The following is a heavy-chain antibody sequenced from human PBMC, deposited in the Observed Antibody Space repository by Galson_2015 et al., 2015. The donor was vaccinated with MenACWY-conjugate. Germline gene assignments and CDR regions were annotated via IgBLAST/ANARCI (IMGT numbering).Heavy chain of an antibody. CDR2: IWYDGSNK. V-gene: IGHV3-33*01. J-gene: IGHJ6*02. Sequence: SLRLSCAASGFTFSSYGMHWVRPAPGKGLEWVAVIWYDGSNKYYADSVKGRFTISRDNSKNTLYLQMNSLRAEDTAVYYCARDGTPLVYAFYYYYGMDVWGQGTTVTVSS. CDR1: GFTFSSYG. CDR3: ARDGTPLVYAFYYYYGMDV. D-gene: IGHD2-8*01.